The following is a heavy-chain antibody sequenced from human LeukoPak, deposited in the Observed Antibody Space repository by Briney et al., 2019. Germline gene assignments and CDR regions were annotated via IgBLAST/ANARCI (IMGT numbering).Heavy chain of an antibody. Sequence: GASVKVSCTASGFTFTSSAMQWVRQARGQRLEWLGWIVVGSGNTNYAQKFQERVTITRDMSTSTAYMELSSLRSEDTAVYYCAADGVVVAATSSPHYYYYGMDVWGQGTTVTVSS. D-gene: IGHD2-15*01. CDR2: IVVGSGNT. V-gene: IGHV1-58*02. CDR3: AADGVVVAATSSPHYYYYGMDV. CDR1: GFTFTSSA. J-gene: IGHJ6*02.